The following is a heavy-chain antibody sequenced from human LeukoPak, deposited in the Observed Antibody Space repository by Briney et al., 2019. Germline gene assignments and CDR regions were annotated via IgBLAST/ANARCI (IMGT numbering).Heavy chain of an antibody. CDR1: EYSFTTYW. Sequence: GESLKISCQGSEYSFTTYWIAWVRPMPGEGLEWMGIIYPGDSETRYSPSFQGQVTISADKSITTAYLQWASLKASDTAMYYCTRSPRDGYHDAFDIWGQGTMVTVFS. CDR3: TRSPRDGYHDAFDI. D-gene: IGHD5-24*01. CDR2: IYPGDSET. V-gene: IGHV5-51*01. J-gene: IGHJ3*02.